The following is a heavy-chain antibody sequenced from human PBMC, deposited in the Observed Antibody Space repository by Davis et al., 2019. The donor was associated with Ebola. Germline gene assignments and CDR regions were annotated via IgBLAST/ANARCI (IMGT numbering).Heavy chain of an antibody. CDR2: IYYSGIT. D-gene: IGHD3-10*01. CDR3: ARGLMVRGVIIIDY. V-gene: IGHV4-39*07. J-gene: IGHJ4*02. Sequence: MPSETLSLTCTVSGGSIISSSSYWGWIRQPPRKGLEWIGSIYYSGITYYNPSLKSRVTISVDTSKNQFSLKLSSVTAADTAVYYCARGLMVRGVIIIDYWGQGTLVTVSS. CDR1: GGSIISSSSY.